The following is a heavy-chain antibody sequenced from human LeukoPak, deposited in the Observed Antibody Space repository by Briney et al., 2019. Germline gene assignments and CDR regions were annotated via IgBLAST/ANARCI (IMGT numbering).Heavy chain of an antibody. V-gene: IGHV3-30*02. Sequence: GGSLRLSCAASGFTFSSYGMHWVRQAPGKGLEWVAFIRYDGSNKYYADSVKGRFTISRDNSKNTLYLQMNSLRAEDTAVYYCAKDAHYYDSSGYYYAPQYFQHLGQGTLVTVSS. CDR1: GFTFSSYG. J-gene: IGHJ1*01. CDR2: IRYDGSNK. D-gene: IGHD3-22*01. CDR3: AKDAHYYDSSGYYYAPQYFQH.